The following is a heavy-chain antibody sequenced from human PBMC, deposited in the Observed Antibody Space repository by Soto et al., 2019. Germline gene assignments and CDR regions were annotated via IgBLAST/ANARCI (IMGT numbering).Heavy chain of an antibody. J-gene: IGHJ2*01. Sequence: QVQLQESGPGLVKPSETLSLTCTVSGGSISGGVHSWSWIRQPPGKGLEWIGHIFDSGSTYYNPSLSSRITISVDTSKNQFSLRLSSVTAADTAVYYCATEIMPLTNDWYFDLWGRGTLVSVSS. CDR1: GGSISGGVHS. CDR3: ATEIMPLTNDWYFDL. CDR2: IFDSGST. V-gene: IGHV4-30-4*01. D-gene: IGHD2-8*01.